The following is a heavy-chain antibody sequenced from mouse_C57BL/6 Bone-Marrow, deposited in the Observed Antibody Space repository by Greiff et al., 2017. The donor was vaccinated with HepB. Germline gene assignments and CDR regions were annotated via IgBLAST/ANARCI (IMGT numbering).Heavy chain of an antibody. D-gene: IGHD2-12*01. CDR1: GYTFTSYW. J-gene: IGHJ4*01. CDR3: ARGRIRQGVYYAMDY. Sequence: VQLQQPGAELVKPGASVKMSCKASGYTFTSYWITWVKQRPGQGLEWIGDIYPGSGSTNYNEKFKSKATLTVDTSSSTAYMQLSSLTSEDSAVYYCARGRIRQGVYYAMDYWGQGTSVTVSS. V-gene: IGHV1-55*01. CDR2: IYPGSGST.